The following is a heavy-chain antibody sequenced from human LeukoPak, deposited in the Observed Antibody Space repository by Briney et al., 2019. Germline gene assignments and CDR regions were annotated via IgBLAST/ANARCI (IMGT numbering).Heavy chain of an antibody. V-gene: IGHV3-48*01. CDR3: ARGKQWELLILDAFDI. D-gene: IGHD1-26*01. J-gene: IGHJ3*02. Sequence: PGGSLRLSCAASGFTFSSYSMNWVRQAPGKGLERVSYISSSSSTIYYADSVKGRFTISRDNAKNSLYLQMNSLRAEDTAVYYCARGKQWELLILDAFDIWGQGTMVTVSS. CDR2: ISSSSSTI. CDR1: GFTFSSYS.